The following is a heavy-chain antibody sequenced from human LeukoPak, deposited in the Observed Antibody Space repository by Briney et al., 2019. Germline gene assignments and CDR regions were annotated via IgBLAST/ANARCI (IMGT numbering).Heavy chain of an antibody. D-gene: IGHD3-10*01. CDR3: AKASSGSDAFDI. CDR1: GFTFSSYA. CDR2: ISGSGGST. J-gene: IGHJ3*02. V-gene: IGHV3-23*01. Sequence: GGSLRLSCAASGFTFSSYAMSWVRQAPGKGLEWVSAISGSGGSTYYADSVKGRFTISRDNSKNTVYLQMNSLRAEDTAVYYCAKASSGSDAFDIWSQGTMVTVSS.